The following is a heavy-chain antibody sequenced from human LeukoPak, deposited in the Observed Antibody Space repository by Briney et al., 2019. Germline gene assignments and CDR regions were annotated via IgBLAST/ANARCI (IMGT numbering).Heavy chain of an antibody. D-gene: IGHD3-3*01. V-gene: IGHV4-39*01. CDR2: IYYSGST. Sequence: PSETLSLTCTVSGGSISSSSYYWGWIRQPPGKGLEWIGSIYYSGSTYYNPSLKSRVTISVDTSKNQLSLKLSSVTAADTAVYYCARQIAAPGRITIFGVVTDYWGQGTLVTVSS. CDR1: GGSISSSSYY. J-gene: IGHJ4*02. CDR3: ARQIAAPGRITIFGVVTDY.